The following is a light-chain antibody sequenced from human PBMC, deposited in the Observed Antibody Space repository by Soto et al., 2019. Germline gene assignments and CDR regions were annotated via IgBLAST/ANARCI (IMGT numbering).Light chain of an antibody. V-gene: IGKV3-11*01. CDR3: QQRSNWPIT. J-gene: IGKJ5*01. CDR1: QSISRY. Sequence: IGFTQSPGTLSLSPGERTTLSCRASQSISRYLAWYQQKPGQGPRLLIYDASNRATGIPARFSGSGSGTDFTLTISSLEPEDFAVYYCQQRSNWPITFGQGTRLEIK. CDR2: DAS.